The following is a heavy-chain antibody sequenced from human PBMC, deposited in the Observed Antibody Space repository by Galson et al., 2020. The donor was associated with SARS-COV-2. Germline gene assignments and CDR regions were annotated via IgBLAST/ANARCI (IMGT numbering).Heavy chain of an antibody. J-gene: IGHJ3*02. CDR1: GGTFSSYA. CDR3: ARDRDDILTGYPQRAFDI. V-gene: IGHV1-69*13. Sequence: SVKVSCKASGGTFSSYAISWVRQAPGQGLEWMGGIIPIFGTANYAQKFQGRVTITADESTSTAYMELSSLRSEDTAVYYCARDRDDILTGYPQRAFDIWGQGTMVTVSS. CDR2: IIPIFGTA. D-gene: IGHD3-9*01.